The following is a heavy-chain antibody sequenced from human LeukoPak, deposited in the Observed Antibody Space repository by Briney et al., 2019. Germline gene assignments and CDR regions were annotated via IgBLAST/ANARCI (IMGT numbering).Heavy chain of an antibody. J-gene: IGHJ4*02. CDR1: GFTVSSNY. D-gene: IGHD1-20*01. V-gene: IGHV3-53*01. Sequence: TGGSLRLSCAASGFTVSSNYMSWVRQAPGKGLEWVSVIYSGGTTYYADSVKGRFTISRDNSKNTLYLQMNSVRAEDTAVYYCASLTGTTLYFDYWGQGTLVTVSS. CDR3: ASLTGTTLYFDY. CDR2: IYSGGTT.